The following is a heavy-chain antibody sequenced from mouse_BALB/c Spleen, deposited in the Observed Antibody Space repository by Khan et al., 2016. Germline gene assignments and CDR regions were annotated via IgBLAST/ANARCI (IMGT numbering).Heavy chain of an antibody. CDR2: ISHSGST. CDR1: GDSITSGY. D-gene: IGHD1-1*01. Sequence: EVQLQESGPSLVKLSQTLSLTCSVTGDSITSGYWNWIRKFPGNKLEYMGYISHSGSTYYNPSLKSRISITRDTSKNQYYLQLNSVTTEDTATYXCARYDGSTYVGGMDYWGQGTSVTVAS. CDR3: ARYDGSTYVGGMDY. V-gene: IGHV3-8*02. J-gene: IGHJ4*01.